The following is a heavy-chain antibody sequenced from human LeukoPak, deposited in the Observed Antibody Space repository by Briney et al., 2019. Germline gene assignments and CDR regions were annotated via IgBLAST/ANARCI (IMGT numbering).Heavy chain of an antibody. CDR2: ISAYNGNT. Sequence: ASVKVSCKASGYTFTGYYMHWVRQAPGQGLEWMGWISAYNGNTNYAQKLQGRVTMTTDTSTSTAYMELRSLRSDDTAVYYCARAGYDSSGYPSHYWGQGTLVTVSS. CDR1: GYTFTGYY. D-gene: IGHD3-22*01. J-gene: IGHJ4*02. V-gene: IGHV1-18*04. CDR3: ARAGYDSSGYPSHY.